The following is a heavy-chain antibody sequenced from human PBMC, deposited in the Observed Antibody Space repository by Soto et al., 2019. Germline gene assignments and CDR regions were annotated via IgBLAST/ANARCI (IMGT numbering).Heavy chain of an antibody. CDR1: GGTFSSYT. Sequence: QVQLVQSGAEVKKPGSSVKVSCKASGGTFSSYTISWVRQAPGQGLEWMGRIIPILDIANYAQKFQGRVTITADKSTSTAYMELSSLRSEDTAVYYCARDSLTAGDPLFCRGGDCHTDDYWGQGTLVTVSS. CDR3: ARDSLTAGDPLFCRGGDCHTDDY. J-gene: IGHJ4*02. CDR2: IIPILDIA. D-gene: IGHD2-21*02. V-gene: IGHV1-69*08.